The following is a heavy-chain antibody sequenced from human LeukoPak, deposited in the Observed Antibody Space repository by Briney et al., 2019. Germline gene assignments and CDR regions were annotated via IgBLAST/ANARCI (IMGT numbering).Heavy chain of an antibody. CDR3: AKGLYGSGSLDAFDI. J-gene: IGHJ3*02. Sequence: GGSLRLSCAASGFTFSSYGMSWVRQAPGKGLEWVSAISGSGGSTYYADSVKGRFTISRDNSKNTLYLQMNSLRAEDTAVYYCAKGLYGSGSLDAFDIWGQGTMVTVSS. D-gene: IGHD3-10*01. CDR2: ISGSGGST. V-gene: IGHV3-23*01. CDR1: GFTFSSYG.